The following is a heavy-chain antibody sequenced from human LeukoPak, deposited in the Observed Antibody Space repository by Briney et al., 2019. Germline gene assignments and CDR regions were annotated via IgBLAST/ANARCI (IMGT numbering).Heavy chain of an antibody. CDR1: GFTFSSYS. CDR2: ISSSSSTI. Sequence: GGSLRLSCAASGFTFSSYSMNWVRQAPGKGLEWVSYISSSSSTIYYADSVKGRFTISRDNSKNTLYLQMNSLRAEDTAVYYCARVMGRYCSSTSCYVDYWGQGTLVTVSS. V-gene: IGHV3-48*01. CDR3: ARVMGRYCSSTSCYVDY. D-gene: IGHD2-2*01. J-gene: IGHJ4*02.